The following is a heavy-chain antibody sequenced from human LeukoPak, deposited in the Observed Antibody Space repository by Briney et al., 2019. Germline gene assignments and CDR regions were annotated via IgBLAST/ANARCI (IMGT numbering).Heavy chain of an antibody. CDR2: IYSGGST. V-gene: IGHV3-53*01. Sequence: PGGSLRLSCAASGFTVSSNYMSWVRQAPGKGLEWVSVIYSGGSTYYADSVKGRFTISRDNSKNTLYLQMNSLRAEDTAVYYCARVAHYYGSGSHPLDYWGQGTLVTVSS. CDR1: GFTVSSNY. J-gene: IGHJ4*02. D-gene: IGHD3-10*01. CDR3: ARVAHYYGSGSHPLDY.